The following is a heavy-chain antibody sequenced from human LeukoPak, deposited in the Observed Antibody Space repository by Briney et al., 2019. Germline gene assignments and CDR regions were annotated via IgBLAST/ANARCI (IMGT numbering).Heavy chain of an antibody. J-gene: IGHJ4*02. V-gene: IGHV3-23*01. D-gene: IGHD6-19*01. CDR1: GFTFSSSA. Sequence: GGSLRLSCAASGFTFSSSAMSWVRQAPGKGLEWSSAISGSGGSTYYADSVKGRFTISRDNSRNTLYLQINSLRAEDTAVYYCAKIIGAGTMFDYWGQGTLVTVSS. CDR2: ISGSGGST. CDR3: AKIIGAGTMFDY.